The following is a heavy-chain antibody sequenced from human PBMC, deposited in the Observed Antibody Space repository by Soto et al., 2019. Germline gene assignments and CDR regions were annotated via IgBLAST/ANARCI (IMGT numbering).Heavy chain of an antibody. CDR3: ARGTYYYDSSRYYGY. D-gene: IGHD3-22*01. CDR1: GFTFSTYS. CDR2: ISSSSSYI. Sequence: EVQLVEPGGGLVKPGGSLRLSCAASGFTFSTYSMNWVRQAPGKGLEWVSSISSSSSYIYYADSVKGRFTISRDNAKNALYRQMNSLRAEDTAVYYCARGTYYYDSSRYYGYWGQGTLVTVSS. V-gene: IGHV3-21*01. J-gene: IGHJ4*02.